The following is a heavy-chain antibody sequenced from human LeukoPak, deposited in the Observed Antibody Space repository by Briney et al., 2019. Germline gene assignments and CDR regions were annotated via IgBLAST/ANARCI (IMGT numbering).Heavy chain of an antibody. Sequence: SETLSLTCTVSGGSISSYYWSWIRQPPGKGLEWIGYIYYSGSTNYNPSLKSRVTISVDTSKNQFSLKLSSVTAADTAVYYCARALGDGGFGELSPIVYWFDPWGQGTLVTVSS. CDR2: IYYSGST. J-gene: IGHJ5*02. V-gene: IGHV4-59*01. CDR3: ARALGDGGFGELSPIVYWFDP. D-gene: IGHD3-10*01. CDR1: GGSISSYY.